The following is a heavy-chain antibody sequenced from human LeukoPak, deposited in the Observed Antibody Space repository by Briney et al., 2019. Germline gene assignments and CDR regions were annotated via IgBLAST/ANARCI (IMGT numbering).Heavy chain of an antibody. V-gene: IGHV1-2*02. CDR3: ARGGGIAGPNWFDP. D-gene: IGHD6-13*01. CDR1: GYTFTGYY. Sequence: GASVKVSCKASGYTFTGYYMHWVRQAPGQGLEWMGWINPNSGGTNYAQKVQGRVTMTRDTSISTAYMELSRLRSDDTAVYYCARGGGIAGPNWFDPWGQGTLVTVSS. CDR2: INPNSGGT. J-gene: IGHJ5*02.